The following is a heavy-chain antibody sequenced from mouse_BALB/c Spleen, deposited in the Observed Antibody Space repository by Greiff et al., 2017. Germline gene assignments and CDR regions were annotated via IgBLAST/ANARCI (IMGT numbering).Heavy chain of an antibody. CDR1: GYTFTSYW. J-gene: IGHJ4*01. Sequence: EVQLQQSGTVLARPGASVKMSCKASGYTFTSYWMHWVKQRPGQGLEWIGAIYPGNSDTSYNQKFKGKAKLTAVTSNSTSYMEFSSLTSEDSAVYYCARGGGTNGAMDYGGQGTSVTVSS. CDR3: ARGGGTNGAMDY. D-gene: IGHD1-1*01. V-gene: IGHV1-5*01. CDR2: IYPGNSDT.